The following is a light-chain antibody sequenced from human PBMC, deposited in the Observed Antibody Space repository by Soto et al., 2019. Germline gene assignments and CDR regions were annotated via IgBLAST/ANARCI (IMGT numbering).Light chain of an antibody. V-gene: IGLV2-14*03. Sequence: QSALTQPASVSGSPGQSITISCTGTSSDIGAYNFVSWYQKHPGKAPKLMLYDVNIRPSGVSIRFSGSKSGNTASLTISGLQAEDEADYYCTSWTTSTTMIFGGGTKVTVL. CDR2: DVN. CDR1: SSDIGAYNF. J-gene: IGLJ2*01. CDR3: TSWTTSTTMI.